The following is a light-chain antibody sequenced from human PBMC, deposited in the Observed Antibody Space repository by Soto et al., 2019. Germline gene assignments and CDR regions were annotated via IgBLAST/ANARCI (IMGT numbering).Light chain of an antibody. CDR2: DDN. Sequence: QSVLTQPPAVSAAPGQKVTISCSGGSSNIGDNNVSWYQQLPGTAPKLLIYDDNKRPSGIPVRFSGSRSGTSVTLGITGLQTGDEADYYCGTWDSSLSAGVFGGGTKLTVL. V-gene: IGLV1-51*01. CDR1: SSNIGDNN. CDR3: GTWDSSLSAGV. J-gene: IGLJ2*01.